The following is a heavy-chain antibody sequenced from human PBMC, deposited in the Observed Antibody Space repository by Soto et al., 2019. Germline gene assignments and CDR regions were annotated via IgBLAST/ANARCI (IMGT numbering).Heavy chain of an antibody. J-gene: IGHJ6*02. CDR3: AINFDWLSRTYYGMDV. CDR1: GYSFTSYW. Sequence: PGESLKISCKGSGYSFTSYWIGWVRQMPGKGLEWMGIIYPGDSDTRYSPSFQGQVTISADKSISTAYLQWSSLKASDTAMYYCAINFDWLSRTYYGMDVWGQGTTVTVSS. D-gene: IGHD3-9*01. V-gene: IGHV5-51*01. CDR2: IYPGDSDT.